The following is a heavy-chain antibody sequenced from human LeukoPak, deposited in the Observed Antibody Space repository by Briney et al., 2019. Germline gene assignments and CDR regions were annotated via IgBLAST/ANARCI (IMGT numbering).Heavy chain of an antibody. CDR1: GYSISSTNW. Sequence: SETLSLTCAVSGYSISSTNWWGWIRQPPGKGLEWIGYIYYSGTTHYNPSLKSRVTMSVDAPKNQFSLTLSSVTAVDTAIYYCAKSVDGGDSPFDYWGQGTLVTVSS. D-gene: IGHD4-23*01. CDR3: AKSVDGGDSPFDY. V-gene: IGHV4-28*01. J-gene: IGHJ4*02. CDR2: IYYSGTT.